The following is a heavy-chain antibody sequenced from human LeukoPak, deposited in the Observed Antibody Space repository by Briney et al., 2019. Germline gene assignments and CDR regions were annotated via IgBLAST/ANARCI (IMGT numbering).Heavy chain of an antibody. J-gene: IGHJ4*02. CDR1: GYSFTSYW. V-gene: IGHV5-10-1*01. D-gene: IGHD1-26*01. CDR2: IDPDDSYT. Sequence: GAPLKICCMGCGYSFTSYWISWVRKMPGKGLDWRGRIDPDDSYTNYSPHFQGHVTISADKSISTAYLQWSSLKASDADMYYWARHFGGSYYDDYWGQGTLVTVSS. CDR3: ARHFGGSYYDDY.